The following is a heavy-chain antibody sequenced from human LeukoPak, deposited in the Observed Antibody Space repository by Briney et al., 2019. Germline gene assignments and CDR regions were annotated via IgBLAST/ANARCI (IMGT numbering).Heavy chain of an antibody. J-gene: IGHJ4*02. D-gene: IGHD1-26*01. CDR3: AKAHGGSYHSGID. CDR1: GFTFTSYA. Sequence: RAGGSLRLSCAASGFTFTSYAMNWVRQAPGKGLEWVSGISGSGGSTYYADSVKGRFSISRDNSKNTLYLQLNSLRVEDTAEYYCAKAHGGSYHSGIDWGQGTLVIVSS. CDR2: ISGSGGST. V-gene: IGHV3-23*01.